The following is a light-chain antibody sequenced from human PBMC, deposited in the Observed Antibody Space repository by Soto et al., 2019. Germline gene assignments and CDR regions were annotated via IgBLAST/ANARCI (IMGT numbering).Light chain of an antibody. CDR2: DVS. Sequence: QSALTQPASVSGSPGQSITISCTGTSSDVGGYNYVSWYQQHPGKAPKLMIYDVSNRPSGFSNPFSGSKSANTASLTISGLQAEDEADYYCSSYTSSSTRVFGTGTKVTVL. CDR3: SSYTSSSTRV. CDR1: SSDVGGYNY. V-gene: IGLV2-14*01. J-gene: IGLJ1*01.